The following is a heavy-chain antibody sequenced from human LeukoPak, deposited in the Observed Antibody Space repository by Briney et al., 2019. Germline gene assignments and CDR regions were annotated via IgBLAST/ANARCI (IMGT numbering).Heavy chain of an antibody. J-gene: IGHJ4*02. V-gene: IGHV4-39*07. CDR2: IYYSGST. Sequence: PSETLSLTCTVPGGSISSSSYYWGWIRQPPGKGLEWIGSIYYSGSTYYNPSLKSRVTISEDTSKNQFSLKLSSVTAADTAVYYCARVYDYVWGSPIDYWGQGTLVTVSS. D-gene: IGHD3-16*01. CDR1: GGSISSSSYY. CDR3: ARVYDYVWGSPIDY.